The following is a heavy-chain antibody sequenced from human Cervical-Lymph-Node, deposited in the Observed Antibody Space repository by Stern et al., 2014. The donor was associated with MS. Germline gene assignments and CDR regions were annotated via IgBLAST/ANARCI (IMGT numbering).Heavy chain of an antibody. CDR2: VWNDGSNE. CDR3: ATSSASDAFDI. Sequence: QVQLVESGGGVVQPGRSLRLSCAASGLTFSTSVMHWVRQAPGTGLEWVAVVWNDGSNEYYTESVKGRFTTSRDTSKNTLYLQMNSLRAEDTAVYFCATSSASDAFDIWGQGTMVTVSS. CDR1: GLTFSTSV. V-gene: IGHV3-33*01. J-gene: IGHJ3*02. D-gene: IGHD6-19*01.